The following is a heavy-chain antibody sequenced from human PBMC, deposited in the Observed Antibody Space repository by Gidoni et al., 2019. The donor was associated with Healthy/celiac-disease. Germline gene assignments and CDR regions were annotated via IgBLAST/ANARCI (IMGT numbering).Heavy chain of an antibody. J-gene: IGHJ6*03. CDR1: GVKFRTDW. CDR2: IKSKTAGGTT. D-gene: IGHD5-18*01. V-gene: IGHV3-15*01. Sequence: EVQLVEAGGGLVKPGGSRRLSGAAAGVKFRTDWRSGVRQAPGKVLEWVGRIKSKTAGGTTDSAAPVKGRFTISRDDSKNTLYLQMNSLKTEDTAVYYCTPDSSAMVTRYYYYYMDVWGKGTTVTVSS. CDR3: TPDSSAMVTRYYYYYMDV.